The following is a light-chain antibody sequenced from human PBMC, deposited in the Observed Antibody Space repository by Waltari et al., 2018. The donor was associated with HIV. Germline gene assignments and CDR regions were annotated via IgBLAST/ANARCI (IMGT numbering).Light chain of an antibody. Sequence: QSVLTQPPSASGTPGQRVTISCSGSSSNIGNDNVYWYQQLPGTTPKLLIYKNIQRPSGVPDRFAGSKSGTSAYLAISGLRSEDEADYYCVGWDASLSAYVFGAGTKVTFL. V-gene: IGLV1-47*01. J-gene: IGLJ1*01. CDR3: VGWDASLSAYV. CDR1: SSNIGNDN. CDR2: KNI.